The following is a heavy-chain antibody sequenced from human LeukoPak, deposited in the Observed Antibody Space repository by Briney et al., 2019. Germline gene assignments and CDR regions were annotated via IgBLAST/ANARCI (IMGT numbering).Heavy chain of an antibody. Sequence: GGSLRLSCAASGFTFSGSTLHWVRQASGKGLDWVALIRSKANTYAAAYAASVKGRFTISRDDSENAAYLQMNSLTTEDTAVDYCAGAPNFDYWGPGTLVTVSS. CDR3: AGAPNFDY. V-gene: IGHV3-73*01. CDR1: GFTFSGST. J-gene: IGHJ4*02. CDR2: IRSKANTYAA.